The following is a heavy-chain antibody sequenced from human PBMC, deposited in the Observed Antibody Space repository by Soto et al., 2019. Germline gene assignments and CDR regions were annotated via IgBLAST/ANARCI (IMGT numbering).Heavy chain of an antibody. V-gene: IGHV1-3*01. D-gene: IGHD6-19*01. CDR2: IVAANGHT. J-gene: IGHJ4*02. CDR1: GKIFTAQT. Sequence: QVRLVQSGAEVREPGASLKLSCDVSGKIFTAQTIHWVRQAPGQKFEWMGWIVAANGHTKQSQHFQRRVTITRDTSPNIIYMDLTSLRSEDTGLYFFATEVADSPSFDSWGQGTLVTVSS. CDR3: ATEVADSPSFDS.